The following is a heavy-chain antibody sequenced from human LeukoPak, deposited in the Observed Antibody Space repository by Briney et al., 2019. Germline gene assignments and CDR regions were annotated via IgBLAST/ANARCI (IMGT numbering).Heavy chain of an antibody. CDR1: GGSISSYY. CDR3: ARLAYSGSYPNYFDY. V-gene: IGHV4-39*01. J-gene: IGHJ4*02. D-gene: IGHD1-26*01. Sequence: PSETLSLTCTVSGGSISSYYWGWIRRPPGKGLEWIGTIYYRGSTYYNSSLKSRVTISVDTSKNQFSLRLTSVTAADTAVYYCARLAYSGSYPNYFDYWGQGILVTVSS. CDR2: IYYRGST.